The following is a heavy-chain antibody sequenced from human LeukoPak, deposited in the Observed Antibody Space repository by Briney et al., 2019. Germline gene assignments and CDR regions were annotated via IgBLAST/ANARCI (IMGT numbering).Heavy chain of an antibody. D-gene: IGHD6-13*01. CDR2: ISGSGGTT. J-gene: IGHJ4*02. CDR1: EFTFSSYA. V-gene: IGHV3-23*01. Sequence: GGSLRLSCAASEFTFSSYAMSWVRQAPGKGLEWVSAISGSGGTTYYTDSVKGRFTISRDNSKNTLYLQMNSLRAEDTAVYYCAKEFSSSWYYYLDYWGQETLVTVSS. CDR3: AKEFSSSWYYYLDY.